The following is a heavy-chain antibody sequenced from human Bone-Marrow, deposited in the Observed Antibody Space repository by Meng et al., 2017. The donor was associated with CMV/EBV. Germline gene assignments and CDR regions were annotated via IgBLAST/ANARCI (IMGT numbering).Heavy chain of an antibody. Sequence: QEPRPRSVKPSQTLSPTCIVSGASIKNYNWNWFRQPAGQGLEWIGLIQVIGHTVYNPSLKSRVTVSLDASKSQFSLTLNSVTAADTATYYCAGSRPGGGACDYWGQGILVTVSS. CDR1: GASIKNYN. J-gene: IGHJ4*02. CDR3: AGSRPGGGACDY. V-gene: IGHV4-4*07. D-gene: IGHD3-16*01. CDR2: IQVIGHT.